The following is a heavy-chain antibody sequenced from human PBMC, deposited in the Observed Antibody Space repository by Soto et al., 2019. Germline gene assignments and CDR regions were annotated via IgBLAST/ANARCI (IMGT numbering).Heavy chain of an antibody. Sequence: QVQLVESGGGVVQPGRSLRLSCAASGFTFSSYGIHLVRQAPGKGLEWVAVISYDGSNKYYADSVKGRFTISRDNSKNTLYLQMNSLTAEDTAVYYCAKAGVGRAQHWGQVTLVTVSS. CDR3: AKAGVGRAQH. D-gene: IGHD7-27*01. CDR2: ISYDGSNK. J-gene: IGHJ1*01. CDR1: GFTFSSYG. V-gene: IGHV3-30*18.